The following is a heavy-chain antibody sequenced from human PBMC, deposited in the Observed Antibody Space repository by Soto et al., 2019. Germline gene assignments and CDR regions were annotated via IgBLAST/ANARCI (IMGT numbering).Heavy chain of an antibody. D-gene: IGHD1-7*01. V-gene: IGHV1-69*06. J-gene: IGHJ6*02. CDR2: IIPIFGTA. CDR3: VTGTTGYYGMDV. Sequence: AASVKVSCKSSGGTFSSYSISWVRQAPGQGLECMGGIIPIFGTANYAQKFQGRVTITADKSTSTAYMELSSLRSEDTAVYYCVTGTTGYYGMDVWGQGTTVTVSS. CDR1: GGTFSSYS.